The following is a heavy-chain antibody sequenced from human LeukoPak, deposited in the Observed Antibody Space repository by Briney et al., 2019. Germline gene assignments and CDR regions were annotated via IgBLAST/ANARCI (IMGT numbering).Heavy chain of an antibody. CDR3: ARGEAKIGYDF. Sequence: ASVKVSFKASGYTFTNYGFTWVRQAPGQGLEWMGWVGAYNGHTIYAPGLQGRVTMTTDTSTSTVFMELRSLRSDDTAVYYCARGEAKIGYDFWGQGTLVTASS. CDR2: VGAYNGHT. CDR1: GYTFTNYG. J-gene: IGHJ4*02. V-gene: IGHV1-18*01. D-gene: IGHD5-24*01.